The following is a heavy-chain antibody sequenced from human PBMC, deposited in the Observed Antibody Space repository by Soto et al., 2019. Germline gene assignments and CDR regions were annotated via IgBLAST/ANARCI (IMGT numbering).Heavy chain of an antibody. CDR2: VYYSGST. Sequence: ETLSLTCPVSGASVSSGSYYWSWIRQPPGKGLEWIGYVYYSGSTNYNPSLKSRVTISVDTSKNQFSLKLSPVTAADKAVYYCARGGGAAAGTLDYWGQGTLVTVYS. CDR3: ARGGGAAAGTLDY. CDR1: GASVSSGSYY. D-gene: IGHD6-13*01. V-gene: IGHV4-61*01. J-gene: IGHJ4*02.